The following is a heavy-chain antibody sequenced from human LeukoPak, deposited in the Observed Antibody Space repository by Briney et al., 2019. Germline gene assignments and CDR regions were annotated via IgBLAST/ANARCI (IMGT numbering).Heavy chain of an antibody. J-gene: IGHJ4*02. V-gene: IGHV4-34*01. Sequence: PSETLSLTCAVYGGSFSGYYWSWIRQPPGKGLEWIGEINHSGSTNYNPSLKSRVTISVDTSKNQFSLKLSSVTAADTAVYYCARDQGEGFDYWGQGTLVTVSS. D-gene: IGHD3-16*01. CDR1: GGSFSGYY. CDR2: INHSGST. CDR3: ARDQGEGFDY.